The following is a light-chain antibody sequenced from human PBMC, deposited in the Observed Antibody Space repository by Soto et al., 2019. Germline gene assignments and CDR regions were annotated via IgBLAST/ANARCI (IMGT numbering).Light chain of an antibody. CDR3: HVWDGSSDHGV. V-gene: IGLV3-21*04. J-gene: IGLJ3*02. CDR1: NIGSES. CDR2: YDT. Sequence: SYELTQPPSVSVAPGKTARITCGGNNIGSESVHRYQQKPGQAPVLVIYYDTNRPSGIPERFSGSNSGNTATLTISRVEAGDEADYYCHVWDGSSDHGVFGGGTKLTVL.